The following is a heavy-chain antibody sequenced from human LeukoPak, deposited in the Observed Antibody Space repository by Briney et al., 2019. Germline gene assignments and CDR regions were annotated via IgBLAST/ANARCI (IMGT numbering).Heavy chain of an antibody. J-gene: IGHJ4*02. D-gene: IGHD6-13*01. CDR2: ISGEGGSA. Sequence: GGSLRLSCAASGFTFDDYAMHWVRQAPGKGLEWVSLISGEGGSAYYADSVKGRFTISRDNSKNSLYLQMNSLRTEDTALYYCAKVYGDSWYGNFDYWGQGTLVTVSS. CDR1: GFTFDDYA. V-gene: IGHV3-43*02. CDR3: AKVYGDSWYGNFDY.